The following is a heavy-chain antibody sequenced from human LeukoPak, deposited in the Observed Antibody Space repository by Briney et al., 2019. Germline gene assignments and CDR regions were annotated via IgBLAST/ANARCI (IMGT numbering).Heavy chain of an antibody. V-gene: IGHV4-34*01. D-gene: IGHD2/OR15-2a*01. Sequence: SETLSLTCAVYGGSFSGYYWSWIRQPPGKGLEWIGSIYYSGSTYYNPSLKSRVTISVDTSKNQFSLKLSSVTAADTAVYYCARRNRSNFDYWGQGTLVTVSS. CDR3: ARRNRSNFDY. CDR2: IYYSGST. J-gene: IGHJ4*02. CDR1: GGSFSGYY.